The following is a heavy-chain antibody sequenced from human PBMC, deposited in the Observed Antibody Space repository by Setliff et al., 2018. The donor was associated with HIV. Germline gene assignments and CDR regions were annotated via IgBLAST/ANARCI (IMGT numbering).Heavy chain of an antibody. CDR2: FTPFNDNT. V-gene: IGHV1-45*02. CDR3: ARSSRANEAFDV. J-gene: IGHJ3*01. Sequence: GASVKVSCKSSGYTFTDHYLHWVRQAPGQALEWMGWFTPFNDNTNYAQKYRGRISITRDRSMSTAYVELSSLRSEDTGMYYCARSSRANEAFDVWGQGTMVTVSS. CDR1: GYTFTDHY.